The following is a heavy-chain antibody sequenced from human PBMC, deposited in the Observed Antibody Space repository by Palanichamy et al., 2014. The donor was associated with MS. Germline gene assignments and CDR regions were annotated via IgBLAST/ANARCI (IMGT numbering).Heavy chain of an antibody. J-gene: IGHJ5*02. Sequence: QLQLQESGPGLVKPSETLPLTCTVSGGSISSSSYYWGWIRQPPGKGLEWIGSIYYSGSTYYNPSLKSRVTISVDTSKNQFSLKLSSVTAADTAVYYCARYRWGYSGYANWFDPWGQGTLVTVSS. CDR2: IYYSGST. V-gene: IGHV4-39*01. CDR1: GGSISSSSYY. CDR3: ARYRWGYSGYANWFDP. D-gene: IGHD5-12*01.